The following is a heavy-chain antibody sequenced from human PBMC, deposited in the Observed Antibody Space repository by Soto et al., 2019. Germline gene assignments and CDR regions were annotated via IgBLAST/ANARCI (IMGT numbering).Heavy chain of an antibody. CDR1: GFTFSSYG. V-gene: IGHV3-33*01. D-gene: IGHD3-22*01. Sequence: QVQLVESGGGVVQPGRSLRLSCAASGFTFSSYGMHWVRQAPGKGLEWVAVIWYDGSNKYYADSVKGRFTISRDNSKNTLYLQMNSLRAEDTAVYYCARVDSLPSRFQQPLAFDYWGQGTLVTVSS. J-gene: IGHJ4*02. CDR3: ARVDSLPSRFQQPLAFDY. CDR2: IWYDGSNK.